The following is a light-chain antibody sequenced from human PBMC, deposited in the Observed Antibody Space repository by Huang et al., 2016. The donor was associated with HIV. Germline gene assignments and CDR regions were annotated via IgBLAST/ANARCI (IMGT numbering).Light chain of an antibody. Sequence: EIVLTQSPGTLSLSPGETATLSCRASQGITGTLAWYQQRLGHPPRLLIYGASPRAPNIPGRFSGSGSGTDFTLTITSLRSEDSAVYYCQQYNAWPSTWTFGQGTRMEIK. CDR3: QQYNAWPSTWT. V-gene: IGKV3-15*01. CDR1: QGITGT. J-gene: IGKJ1*01. CDR2: GAS.